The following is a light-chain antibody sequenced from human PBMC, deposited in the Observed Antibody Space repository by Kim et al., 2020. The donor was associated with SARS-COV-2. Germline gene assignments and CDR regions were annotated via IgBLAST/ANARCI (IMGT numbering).Light chain of an antibody. J-gene: IGLJ2*01. V-gene: IGLV2-14*03. Sequence: QSALTQPASVSGSPGQSITISCTGTSSDVGGYNYVSWYQQHPGKAPKLMIYDVSNRPSGVSNCFSGSKSVNTASLTISGLQAEDEADYYCSSHTSSRTVVFGGGAQRTV. CDR2: DVS. CDR3: SSHTSSRTVV. CDR1: SSDVGGYNY.